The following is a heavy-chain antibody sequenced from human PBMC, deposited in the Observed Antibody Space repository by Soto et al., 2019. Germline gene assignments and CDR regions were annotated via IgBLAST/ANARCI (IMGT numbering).Heavy chain of an antibody. CDR2: IKQDGSEK. J-gene: IGHJ4*02. CDR3: ARCRIAVAGPGWEDLDY. D-gene: IGHD6-19*01. Sequence: EVQLVESGGGLVQPGGSLRLSCAASGFTFSSYWMSWVRQAPGKGLEWVANIKQDGSEKYYVDSVKGRFTISRDNAKNNLYMQMNSLRAGDTAVYYCARCRIAVAGPGWEDLDYWGQGTLVTVSS. CDR1: GFTFSSYW. V-gene: IGHV3-7*01.